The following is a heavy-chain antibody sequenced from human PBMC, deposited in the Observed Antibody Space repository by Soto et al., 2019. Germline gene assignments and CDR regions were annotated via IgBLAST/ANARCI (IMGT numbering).Heavy chain of an antibody. J-gene: IGHJ4*02. D-gene: IGHD2-2*01. CDR1: SGSISSSNW. Sequence: SETLSLTCAVSSGSISSSNWWSWVRQPPGKGLEWIGEIYHSGSTNYNPSLKSRVTISVDKSKNQFSLKLSSVTAADTAVYYCARVKYCSSTSCSVFDYWGQGTLVTVS. CDR3: ARVKYCSSTSCSVFDY. V-gene: IGHV4-4*02. CDR2: IYHSGST.